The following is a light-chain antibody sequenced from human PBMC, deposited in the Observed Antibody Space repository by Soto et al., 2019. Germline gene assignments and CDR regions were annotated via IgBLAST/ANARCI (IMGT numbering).Light chain of an antibody. Sequence: EIVLIQSPATLSLSPGERATLSCRASQSVSSWLAWYQQKPGQAPRLLIYDASNRATGIPARFSGSGSGTDFTLTISSLEPEDFAVYYCQQRVNWLTFGGGTKVEIK. CDR2: DAS. CDR3: QQRVNWLT. CDR1: QSVSSW. J-gene: IGKJ4*01. V-gene: IGKV3-11*01.